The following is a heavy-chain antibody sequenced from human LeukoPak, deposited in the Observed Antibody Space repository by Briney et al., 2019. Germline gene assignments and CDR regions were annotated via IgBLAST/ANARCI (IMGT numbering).Heavy chain of an antibody. Sequence: GGSLRLSCAASGFTFSSYAMHWVRQAPGKGLEWVAVISYDGSNKYYADSVKGRFTISRDNSKNTVFLHMNSLRAEDTAMYYCAKGTKPVMTIPDYWGQGILVTVSS. J-gene: IGHJ4*02. D-gene: IGHD1/OR15-1a*01. CDR1: GFTFSSYA. CDR2: ISYDGSNK. V-gene: IGHV3-30*14. CDR3: AKGTKPVMTIPDY.